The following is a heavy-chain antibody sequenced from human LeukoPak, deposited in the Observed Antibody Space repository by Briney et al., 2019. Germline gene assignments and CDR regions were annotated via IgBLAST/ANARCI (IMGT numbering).Heavy chain of an antibody. CDR2: ISAYNGNT. J-gene: IGHJ4*02. D-gene: IGHD2-15*01. Sequence: ASVKVSCKASGYTFTSYGISWVRQAPGQGLEWMGWISAYNGNTNYAQKLQGRVTMTTDTSTSTAYMELRSLRSDDTAVYCCARFDCSGGSCYKVIDYWGQGTLVTVSS. CDR1: GYTFTSYG. V-gene: IGHV1-18*01. CDR3: ARFDCSGGSCYKVIDY.